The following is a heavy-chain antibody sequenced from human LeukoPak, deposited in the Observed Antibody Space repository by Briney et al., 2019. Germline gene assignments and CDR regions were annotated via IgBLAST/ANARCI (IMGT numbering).Heavy chain of an antibody. CDR1: GFTVSSNY. V-gene: IGHV3-66*02. Sequence: PGRSLRLSCAASGFTVSSNYISWVRHAPRTGLEWVSVIYIGGNTYYAHSVTGRFTISRDNSKNTLYLQMNRLRAQDTAFYSCARDNYEIWGGYRIDYWGQGTLVTVSS. J-gene: IGHJ4*02. CDR2: IYIGGNT. D-gene: IGHD3-3*01. CDR3: ARDNYEIWGGYRIDY.